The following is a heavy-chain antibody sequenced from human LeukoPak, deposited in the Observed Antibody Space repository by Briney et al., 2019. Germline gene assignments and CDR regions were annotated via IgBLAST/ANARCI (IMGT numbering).Heavy chain of an antibody. V-gene: IGHV4-61*02. CDR2: IYTSGST. CDR1: GGSISSGSYY. Sequence: SETLSLTCTVSGGSISSGSYYWSWIRQPAGKGLEWIGRIYTSGSTNYNPSLKSRVTISVDTSKNQFSLKLSSVTAADTAVYYCARDTTGDTAMVGYYYYYMDVWGKGTTVTVSS. D-gene: IGHD5-18*01. CDR3: ARDTTGDTAMVGYYYYYMDV. J-gene: IGHJ6*03.